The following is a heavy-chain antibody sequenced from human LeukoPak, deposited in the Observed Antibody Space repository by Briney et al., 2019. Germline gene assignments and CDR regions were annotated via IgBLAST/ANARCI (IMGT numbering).Heavy chain of an antibody. CDR2: INHSGST. CDR1: GGSFSGYY. V-gene: IGHV4-34*01. Sequence: SETLSLTCAVYGGSFSGYYWSWIRQPPGKGLEWIGEINHSGSTNYNPSLKSRVTISVDTSKNQFSLKLSSVTAADTAVYYCARDYYEYDYRRIVYYFDYWGQGTLVTVSS. D-gene: IGHD3-22*01. J-gene: IGHJ4*02. CDR3: ARDYYEYDYRRIVYYFDY.